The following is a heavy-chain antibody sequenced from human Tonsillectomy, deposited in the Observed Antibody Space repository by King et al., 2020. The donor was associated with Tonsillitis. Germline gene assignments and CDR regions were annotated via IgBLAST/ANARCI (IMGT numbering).Heavy chain of an antibody. CDR1: GGSISSSSYY. Sequence: VQLQESGPGLVKPSETLSLTCTVSGGSISSSSYYWGWIRQPPGKGLEWIGNIYYSGSTYYNPSLKSRVTISVDTSKNLFSLKLSSVTAAETAVYYCAILLRAPYYDSSGYYFDYWGQGTLVTVSS. V-gene: IGHV4-39*01. CDR2: IYYSGST. D-gene: IGHD3-22*01. J-gene: IGHJ4*02. CDR3: AILLRAPYYDSSGYYFDY.